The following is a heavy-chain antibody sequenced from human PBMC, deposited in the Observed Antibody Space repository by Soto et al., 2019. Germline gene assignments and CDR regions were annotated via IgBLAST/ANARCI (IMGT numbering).Heavy chain of an antibody. Sequence: QVQLVESGGGVVQPGRSLRLSCAASGFTFSSYAMHWVRQAPGKGLEWVAVISYDGSNKYYADSVKGRFTISRDNSKNRLLLQMNSLRAEDTAVDYCSRDGVAVAGTMGYYGMDVWGQGTTVTVSS. V-gene: IGHV3-30-3*01. CDR3: SRDGVAVAGTMGYYGMDV. CDR1: GFTFSSYA. CDR2: ISYDGSNK. J-gene: IGHJ6*02. D-gene: IGHD6-19*01.